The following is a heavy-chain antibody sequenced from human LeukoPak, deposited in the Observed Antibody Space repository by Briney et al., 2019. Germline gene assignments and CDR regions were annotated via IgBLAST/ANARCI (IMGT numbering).Heavy chain of an antibody. CDR1: GGSISSYY. CDR3: ATSREGATDY. D-gene: IGHD1-26*01. Sequence: PSETLSLTCTVSGGSISSYYWSWIRQPPGKGLEWIGYIYSSGSTNYNPSLKSRVTISVDTSKNQFSLKLSSVTAADTAVYYCATSREGATDYWGQGTLVTVSS. V-gene: IGHV4-59*01. J-gene: IGHJ4*02. CDR2: IYSSGST.